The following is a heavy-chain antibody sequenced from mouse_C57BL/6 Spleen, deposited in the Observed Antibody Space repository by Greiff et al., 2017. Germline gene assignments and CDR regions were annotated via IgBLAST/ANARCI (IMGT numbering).Heavy chain of an antibody. J-gene: IGHJ4*01. V-gene: IGHV1-15*01. CDR1: GYTFTDYE. D-gene: IGHD2-10*01. Sequence: QVQLKESGAELVRPGASVTLSCKASGYTFTDYEMHWVKQTPVHGLEWIGAIDPETGGTAYNQKFKGKAILTADKSSSTAYMELRSLTSEDSAVYYCKAGRLLSYYYAMDYWGQGTSVTVSS. CDR2: IDPETGGT. CDR3: KAGRLLSYYYAMDY.